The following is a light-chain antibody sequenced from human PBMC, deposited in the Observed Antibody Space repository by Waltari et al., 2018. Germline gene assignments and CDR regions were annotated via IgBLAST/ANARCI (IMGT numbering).Light chain of an antibody. V-gene: IGKV4-1*01. CDR3: HQYYSKPQT. CDR2: WAS. Sequence: IVMTQSPDSLAVSLAQRATISCRSSQRILSDSNNKKFLAWSQQTVGKPLNLLIYWASKRESVVPDRFRGSGSATDFTLTISSLQAEDVAVYYCHQYYSKPQTFGQGTKVEIK. J-gene: IGKJ1*01. CDR1: QRILSDSNNKKF.